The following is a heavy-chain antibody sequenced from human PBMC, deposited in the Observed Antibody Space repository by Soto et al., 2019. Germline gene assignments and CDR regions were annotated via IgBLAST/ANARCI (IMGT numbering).Heavy chain of an antibody. CDR3: ARGGPDYYYGMDV. V-gene: IGHV3-30-3*01. Sequence: GGSLRLSCAASGFTFSSYAMHWVRQAPGKGLEWVAVISYDGSNKYYADSVKGRFTISRDNSKNTLYLQMNSLRAEDTAMYYCARGGPDYYYGMDVWGQGTTVTVSS. CDR2: ISYDGSNK. CDR1: GFTFSSYA. J-gene: IGHJ6*02.